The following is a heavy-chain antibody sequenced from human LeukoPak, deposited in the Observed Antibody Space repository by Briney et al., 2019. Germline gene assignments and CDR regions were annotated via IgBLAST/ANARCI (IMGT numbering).Heavy chain of an antibody. D-gene: IGHD5-18*01. CDR1: GGSISNYY. CDR2: ISYSGTT. J-gene: IGHJ4*02. V-gene: IGHV4-59*08. Sequence: PSETLSLTCTVSGGSISNYYWSWIRQPPGKGLEWIGCISYSGTTNYNPSLKSRLTISLDTSTRQFSLSLSSVTAADTAVYYCARQADYTSLVRLDSWGQGTLVTVST. CDR3: ARQADYTSLVRLDS.